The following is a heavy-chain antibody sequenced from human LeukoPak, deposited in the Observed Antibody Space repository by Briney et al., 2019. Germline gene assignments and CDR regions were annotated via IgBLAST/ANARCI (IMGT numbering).Heavy chain of an antibody. CDR3: AASRRDGYNDWEDY. Sequence: GASVKVSCKASGYTFTSYGISWVRQAPGQGLEWMGWISAYNGNTNYAQKLQGRVTMTTDTSTSTAYMELRSLRSDDTAVYYCAASRRDGYNDWEDYWGQGTLVTVSS. V-gene: IGHV1-18*01. D-gene: IGHD5-24*01. CDR1: GYTFTSYG. J-gene: IGHJ4*02. CDR2: ISAYNGNT.